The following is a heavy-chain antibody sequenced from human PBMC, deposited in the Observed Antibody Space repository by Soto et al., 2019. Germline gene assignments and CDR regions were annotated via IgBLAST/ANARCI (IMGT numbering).Heavy chain of an antibody. D-gene: IGHD6-19*01. CDR2: ISYDGSNK. V-gene: IGHV3-30*18. CDR1: GFTFSSYG. J-gene: IGHJ6*02. Sequence: GGSLRLSCAASGFTFSSYGMHWVRQAPGKGLEWVAVISYDGSNKYYADSVKGRFTISRDNSKNTLYLQMNSLRAEDTAVYYCAKHLQQWLVIYPQRYYGMDVWGQGTTVTVSS. CDR3: AKHLQQWLVIYPQRYYGMDV.